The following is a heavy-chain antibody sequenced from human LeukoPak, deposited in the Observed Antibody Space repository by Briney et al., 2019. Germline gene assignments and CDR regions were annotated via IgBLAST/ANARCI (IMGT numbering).Heavy chain of an antibody. J-gene: IGHJ4*02. CDR3: AKDISEGGSSWDY. V-gene: IGHV3-30-3*01. Sequence: GGSLRLSCAASGFTFSSYAMHWVRQAPGKGLEWVAVISYDGSNKYYADSVKGRFTISRDNSKNSLYLQMNSLRAEDTALYYCAKDISEGGSSWDYWGQGTLVTVSS. CDR2: ISYDGSNK. CDR1: GFTFSSYA. D-gene: IGHD6-13*01.